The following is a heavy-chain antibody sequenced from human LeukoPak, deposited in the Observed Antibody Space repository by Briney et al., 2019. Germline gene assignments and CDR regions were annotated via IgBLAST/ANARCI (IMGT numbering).Heavy chain of an antibody. D-gene: IGHD3-16*01. J-gene: IGHJ1*01. CDR2: ISPSGDIT. Sequence: GGSLRLSCAASGFTFSTYAMSWVRQTPGKGLEWVSGISPSGDITYYTDSVRGRFTISRDNFKNTLSLQVNSLRAEDTAMYYCAKDDDWGRYKHWGQGTLVTVSS. CDR3: AKDDDWGRYKH. V-gene: IGHV3-23*01. CDR1: GFTFSTYA.